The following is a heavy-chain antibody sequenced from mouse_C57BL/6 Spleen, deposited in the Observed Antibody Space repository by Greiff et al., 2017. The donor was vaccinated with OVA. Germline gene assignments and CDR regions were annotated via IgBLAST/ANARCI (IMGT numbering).Heavy chain of an antibody. CDR2: IDPSDSYT. V-gene: IGHV1-50*01. J-gene: IGHJ1*03. Sequence: VQLQQPGAELVKPGASVKLSCKASGYTFTSYWMQWVKQRPGQGLEWIGEIDPSDSYTNYNQKFKGKATLTVDTSSSTAYMQLSSLTSEDSAVYYCARRRTYYGSSWGYFDVWGTGTTVTVSS. D-gene: IGHD1-1*01. CDR1: GYTFTSYW. CDR3: ARRRTYYGSSWGYFDV.